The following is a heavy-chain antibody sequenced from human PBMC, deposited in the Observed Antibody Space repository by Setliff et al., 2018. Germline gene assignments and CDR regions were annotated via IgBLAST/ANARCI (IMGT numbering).Heavy chain of an antibody. D-gene: IGHD4-17*01. Sequence: GGSLRLSCGASGFTFSKYWMYWVRQVPGKGLVWVSSIHVSGGSTYYADSVKGRFTISRDNSRNTLYLQMNSLRAEDTASYYCARDPNGDYVGSFDPWGQGILVTVSS. J-gene: IGHJ5*02. CDR2: IHVSGGST. V-gene: IGHV3-23*01. CDR1: GFTFSKYW. CDR3: ARDPNGDYVGSFDP.